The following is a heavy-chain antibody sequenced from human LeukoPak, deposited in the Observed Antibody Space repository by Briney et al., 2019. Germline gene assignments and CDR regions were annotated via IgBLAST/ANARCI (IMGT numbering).Heavy chain of an antibody. V-gene: IGHV4-59*01. CDR2: IYYSGST. Sequence: SETLSLTCTVSGGSISSCYWSWIRQPPGKGLEWIGYIYYSGSTNYNPSLKSRVTISVDTSKNQFSLKLSSVTAADTAVYYCASQPHDFWIGLFDYWGQGTLVTVSS. CDR1: GGSISSCY. J-gene: IGHJ4*02. CDR3: ASQPHDFWIGLFDY. D-gene: IGHD3-3*01.